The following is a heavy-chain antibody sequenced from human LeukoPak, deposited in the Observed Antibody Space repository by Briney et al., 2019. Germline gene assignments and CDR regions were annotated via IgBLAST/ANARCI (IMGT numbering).Heavy chain of an antibody. J-gene: IGHJ4*02. Sequence: GGSLRLSCAASGFTFSSYGMSWVRQAPGKGLEWVSAISGSGGSTYYADSVKGRFTISRDNSKNTPYLQMNSLRAEDTAVYYCAKRVTRDILTGYTFDYWGQGTLVTVSS. CDR3: AKRVTRDILTGYTFDY. V-gene: IGHV3-23*01. CDR1: GFTFSSYG. CDR2: ISGSGGST. D-gene: IGHD3-9*01.